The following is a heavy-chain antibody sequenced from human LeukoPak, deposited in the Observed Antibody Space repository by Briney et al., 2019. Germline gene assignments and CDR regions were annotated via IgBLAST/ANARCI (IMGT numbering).Heavy chain of an antibody. CDR3: ASINSGSYGGKDY. Sequence: SVKVSCKASGGTFSSYAISWVRQAPGQGLEWMGGIIPIFGTANYAQKFQGRVTITADESTSTAYMELSSLRSEDTAVYYCASINSGSYGGKDYWGQGTLVTVSS. D-gene: IGHD1-26*01. V-gene: IGHV1-69*13. J-gene: IGHJ4*02. CDR2: IIPIFGTA. CDR1: GGTFSSYA.